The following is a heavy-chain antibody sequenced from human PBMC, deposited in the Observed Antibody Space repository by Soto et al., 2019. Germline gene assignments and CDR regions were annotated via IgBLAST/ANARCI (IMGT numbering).Heavy chain of an antibody. CDR1: GYTFTGYY. CDR2: INPNSGGT. V-gene: IGHV1-2*04. D-gene: IGHD6-6*01. CDR3: ARVGIAARTWFDY. Sequence: QVQLVQSGAEVKKPGASVKVSCKASGYTFTGYYMHWVRQAPGQGLEWMGWINPNSGGTNYAQKFKAWGTRTRDTSISTAYMELSRLRSDDTAVYYCARVGIAARTWFDYWGQGTLVTVSS. J-gene: IGHJ4*02.